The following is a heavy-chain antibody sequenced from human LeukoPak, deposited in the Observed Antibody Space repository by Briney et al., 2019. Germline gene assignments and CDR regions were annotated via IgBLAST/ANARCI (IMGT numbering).Heavy chain of an antibody. CDR1: GYTLTELS. CDR3: ARDGYCSGGSCYIAAFDI. J-gene: IGHJ3*02. CDR2: FDPEDGET. Sequence: ASVKVSCKVSGYTLTELSIHWVRQAPGKGLEWMGGFDPEDGETIYAQKFQGRVTMTRDMSTSTVYMELSSLRSEDTAVYYCARDGYCSGGSCYIAAFDIWGQGTMVTVSS. V-gene: IGHV1-24*01. D-gene: IGHD2-15*01.